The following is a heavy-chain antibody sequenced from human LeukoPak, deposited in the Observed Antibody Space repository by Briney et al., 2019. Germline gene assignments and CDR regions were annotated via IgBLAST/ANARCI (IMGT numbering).Heavy chain of an antibody. CDR3: AREHSDYDILTGYYRGSYMDV. J-gene: IGHJ4*02. V-gene: IGHV1-18*01. CDR2: IIAYNGNT. D-gene: IGHD3-9*01. CDR1: GYTFTSYG. Sequence: EASVKVSCKASGYTFTSYGISWVRQAPGQGLEWMGWIIAYNGNTGLAQKFQGRVTMTRTTSITTAYMELRSLRSDDTAVYYCAREHSDYDILTGYYRGSYMDVWGQGTLVTVSS.